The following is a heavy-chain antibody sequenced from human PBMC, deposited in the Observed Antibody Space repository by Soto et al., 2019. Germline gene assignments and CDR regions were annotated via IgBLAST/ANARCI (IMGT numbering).Heavy chain of an antibody. J-gene: IGHJ4*02. CDR2: IHSETHGGTT. D-gene: IGHD2-15*01. CDR1: GFTFTNAW. Sequence: EVHLVESGGGLVEPGGSLRLSCAASGFTFTNAWVNWVRQAPGKGLEWVGRIHSETHGGTTDYAAPVKGRFIVSRDDSRNTLYLQMNSLKTAATALYYCTAGEGSGGNSDSVRYGGQGTLVTVSS. CDR3: TAGEGSGGNSDSVRY. V-gene: IGHV3-15*01.